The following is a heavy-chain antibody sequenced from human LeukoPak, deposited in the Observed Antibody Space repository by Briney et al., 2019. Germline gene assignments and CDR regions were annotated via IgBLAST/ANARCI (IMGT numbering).Heavy chain of an antibody. Sequence: GASVKVSCKASGYTFTSYYMHWVRQAPGQGLEWMGIINPSGGSTSYAQKFQGRVTMTRDTSTSTVYMELSSLRSEDTAVYYCARQRAAAGKQDYFDYWGQGTLVTVSS. CDR1: GYTFTSYY. CDR3: ARQRAAAGKQDYFDY. CDR2: INPSGGST. D-gene: IGHD6-13*01. J-gene: IGHJ4*02. V-gene: IGHV1-46*01.